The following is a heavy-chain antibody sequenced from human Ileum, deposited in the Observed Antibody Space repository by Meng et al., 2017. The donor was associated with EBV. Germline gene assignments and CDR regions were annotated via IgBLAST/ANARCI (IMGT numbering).Heavy chain of an antibody. CDR1: GYTFSNYG. CDR3: GRAGNGGSYYFTY. Sequence: QIQLVQSGAEVKKPGDSVKVSCEASGYTFSNYGISWLRQAPGQGLEWMGWISAYNGNTNYAQNLQGRVTMTTDTSTGSAYMEVRSLRSDDTAFYYCGRAGNGGSYYFTYWGQGTLVTVSS. CDR2: ISAYNGNT. J-gene: IGHJ4*02. D-gene: IGHD1-26*01. V-gene: IGHV1-18*01.